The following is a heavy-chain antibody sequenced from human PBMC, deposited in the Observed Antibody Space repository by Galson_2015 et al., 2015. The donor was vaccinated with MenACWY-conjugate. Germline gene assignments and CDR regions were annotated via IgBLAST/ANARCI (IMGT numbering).Heavy chain of an antibody. D-gene: IGHD3-9*01. Sequence: SVKVSCKASGYTFTSYDINWVRQATGQGLEWMGWMNPNSGNTGYAQKFQGRVTKTRNTSISTAYMELSSLRSEDTAVYYCARGGDYDISTGRYYYYMDVWGKGTTVTVSS. CDR1: GYTFTSYD. V-gene: IGHV1-8*01. J-gene: IGHJ6*03. CDR2: MNPNSGNT. CDR3: ARGGDYDISTGRYYYYMDV.